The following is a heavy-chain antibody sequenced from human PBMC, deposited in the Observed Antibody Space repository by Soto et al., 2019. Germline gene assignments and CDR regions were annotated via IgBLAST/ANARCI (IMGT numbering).Heavy chain of an antibody. CDR1: GFTFSSCE. Sequence: GGSLRLSCAGSGFTFSSCEMNWVRQAPGKGLEWVSHISSIDGSIYYADSVKGRFTISKDNAKNSLYLQMNSLRAEDTAVYYCAGSSGFYRPFDSWGQGTLVTGSS. D-gene: IGHD3-22*01. V-gene: IGHV3-48*03. CDR2: ISSIDGSI. J-gene: IGHJ4*02. CDR3: AGSSGFYRPFDS.